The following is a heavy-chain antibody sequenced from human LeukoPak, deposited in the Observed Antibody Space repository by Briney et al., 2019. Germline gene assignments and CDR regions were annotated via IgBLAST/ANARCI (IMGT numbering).Heavy chain of an antibody. V-gene: IGHV4-31*03. D-gene: IGHD3-3*01. CDR1: GGSISSGGYY. CDR3: ARDRLANDFWSGYSD. CDR2: IYYSGST. Sequence: SQTPSLTCTVSGGSISSGGYYWSWIRQHPGKGLEWIGYIYYSGSTYYNPSLKSRVTISVDTSKNQFSLKLSSVTAADTAVYYCARDRLANDFWSGYSDWGQGTLVTVSS. J-gene: IGHJ4*02.